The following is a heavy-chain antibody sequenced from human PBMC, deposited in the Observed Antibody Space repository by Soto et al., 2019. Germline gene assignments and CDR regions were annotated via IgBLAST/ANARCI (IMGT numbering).Heavy chain of an antibody. Sequence: QVQLVESGGGVVQPGRSLRLSCAASGFTFSSYGMHWVRQAPGKGLEWVAVISYDGSNKYYADSVKGRFTISRDNSKNTLYLQMNSLRAEDTAVYYCAKDSGPRAFDYWGQRTLVTVSS. CDR2: ISYDGSNK. D-gene: IGHD3-10*01. V-gene: IGHV3-30*18. CDR3: AKDSGPRAFDY. J-gene: IGHJ4*02. CDR1: GFTFSSYG.